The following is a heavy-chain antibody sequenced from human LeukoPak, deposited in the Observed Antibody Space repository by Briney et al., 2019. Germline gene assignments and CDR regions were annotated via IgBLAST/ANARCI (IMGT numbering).Heavy chain of an antibody. J-gene: IGHJ4*02. V-gene: IGHV1-2*02. CDR3: ARDRAVAAAAGRRPTGFSY. CDR2: INPNSGGT. Sequence: ASVKVSCKASGYTFTGYYMHWVRQAPGQGLEWMGWINPNSGGTNYAQKFQGRVTMTRDTSISTAYMELSRLRSDDTAVYYCARDRAVAAAAGRRPTGFSYWGQGTLVTVSS. D-gene: IGHD6-13*01. CDR1: GYTFTGYY.